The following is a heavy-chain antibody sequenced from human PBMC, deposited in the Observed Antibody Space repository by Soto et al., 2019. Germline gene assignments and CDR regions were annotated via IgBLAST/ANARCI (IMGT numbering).Heavy chain of an antibody. V-gene: IGHV1-18*01. CDR1: GYTFTSYG. CDR3: ARVRYSSGWYVGDFDY. D-gene: IGHD6-19*01. J-gene: IGHJ4*02. CDR2: ISAYNGNT. Sequence: GASVKVSCKASGYTFTSYGISWVRQAPGQGLEWMGWISAYNGNTNYAQKLQGRVTMTTDTSTSTAYMELKSLRSDDTAVYYCARVRYSSGWYVGDFDYWGQGTLVTVSS.